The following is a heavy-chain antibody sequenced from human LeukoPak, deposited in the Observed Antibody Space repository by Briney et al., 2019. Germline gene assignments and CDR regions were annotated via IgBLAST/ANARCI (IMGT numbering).Heavy chain of an antibody. CDR3: ARVDVYDILTGPYFDY. J-gene: IGHJ4*02. V-gene: IGHV3-33*07. Sequence: GSLRLPSGASGFTFGRYNMEWGPRAPRGGGGGGAVVWYDGSNTYYADSVKGRFTISRDNSKNTLYLQMNSLRAEDTAVYYCARVDVYDILTGPYFDYWGQGTLVTVSS. CDR1: GFTFGRYN. CDR2: VWYDGSNT. D-gene: IGHD3-9*01.